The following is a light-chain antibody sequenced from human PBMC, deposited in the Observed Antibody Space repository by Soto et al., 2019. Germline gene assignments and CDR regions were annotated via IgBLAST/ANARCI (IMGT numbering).Light chain of an antibody. CDR3: QQYNDWPRT. V-gene: IGKV3-15*01. CDR1: QSVFSN. CDR2: GAS. Sequence: EMVMTQSPAILSVSPGERATLSCRASQSVFSNLAWYQQKPGQAPGLLIYGASTRATGIPARFGGSGSGTEFTLTISSLQAEDCAVYYCQQYNDWPRTFGQGTNVEIK. J-gene: IGKJ1*01.